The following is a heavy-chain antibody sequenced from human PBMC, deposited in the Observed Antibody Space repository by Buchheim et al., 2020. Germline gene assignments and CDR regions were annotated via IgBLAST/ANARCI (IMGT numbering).Heavy chain of an antibody. CDR2: IRGKAYGGTA. CDR3: TKDPDGGYWGGGSCQWGDGIDV. J-gene: IGHJ3*01. CDR1: GFIFGDYA. Sequence: EVQLVESGGGLVQPGRSLRLSCPCSGFIFGDYAMTWLRQPAGKGLEWVGFIRGKAYGGTAEYAASVRGRFIIQRDNSKNIVFLQINSLKIVDTAVYYGTKDPDGGYWGGGSCQWGDGIDVWGQGT. V-gene: IGHV3-49*03. D-gene: IGHD2-15*01.